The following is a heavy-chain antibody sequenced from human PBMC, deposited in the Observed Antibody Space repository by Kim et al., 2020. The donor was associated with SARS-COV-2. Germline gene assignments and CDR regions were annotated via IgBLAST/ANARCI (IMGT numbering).Heavy chain of an antibody. CDR2: INTNTGNP. CDR3: ASYYYGSGSYWAPDAFDI. CDR1: GYTFTSYA. V-gene: IGHV7-4-1*02. Sequence: ASVKVSCKASGYTFTSYAMNWVRQAPGQGIEWMGWINTNTGNPTYAQGFTGRFVFSLDTSVSTAYLQLSSLKAEDTAVYYCASYYYGSGSYWAPDAFDIWGQGTMVTVSS. J-gene: IGHJ3*02. D-gene: IGHD3-10*01.